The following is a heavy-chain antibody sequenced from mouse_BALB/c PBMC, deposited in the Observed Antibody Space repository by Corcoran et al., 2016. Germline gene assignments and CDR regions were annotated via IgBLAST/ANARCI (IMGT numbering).Heavy chain of an antibody. D-gene: IGHD1-1*01. V-gene: IGHV14-3*02. CDR3: ARDYGSTPYFYY. J-gene: IGHJ2*01. CDR1: GFNIKDTY. CDR2: IDPANGNT. Sequence: EVQLQQSGAELVKPGASVKLSCTASGFNIKDTYMHWVKQRPEQGLEWIGRIDPANGNTKYDPKFQGKATITADTSSNTAYLQLSSLTSEDTAVYYCARDYGSTPYFYYWGQGTTLTVSS.